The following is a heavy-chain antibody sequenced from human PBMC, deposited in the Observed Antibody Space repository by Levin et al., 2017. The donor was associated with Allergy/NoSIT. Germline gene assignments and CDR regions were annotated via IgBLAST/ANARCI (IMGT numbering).Heavy chain of an antibody. V-gene: IGHV3-33*01. Sequence: GESLKISCAASGFTFSSYGMHWVRQAPGKGLEWVAVIWYDGSNKYYADSVKGRFTISRDNSKNTLYLQMNSLRAEDTAVYYCARDSLLSITMVRGVISPFDYWGQGTLVTVSS. CDR2: IWYDGSNK. CDR1: GFTFSSYG. J-gene: IGHJ4*02. D-gene: IGHD3-10*01. CDR3: ARDSLLSITMVRGVISPFDY.